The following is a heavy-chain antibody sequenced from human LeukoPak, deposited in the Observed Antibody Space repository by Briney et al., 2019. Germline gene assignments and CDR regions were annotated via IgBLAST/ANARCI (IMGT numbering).Heavy chain of an antibody. V-gene: IGHV3-21*04. CDR3: ARGGGLMTELAY. CDR2: ISTSGSHT. CDR1: GISFSRYW. J-gene: IGHJ4*02. Sequence: PGGSLRLSCAASGISFSRYWMHWVRQAPGRGLEWLSYISTSGSHTNYADSVKGRFSISRDNTKKSLFLQMNSLRVEDTAVYYCARGGGLMTELAYWGQGTLATVSS. D-gene: IGHD3-16*01.